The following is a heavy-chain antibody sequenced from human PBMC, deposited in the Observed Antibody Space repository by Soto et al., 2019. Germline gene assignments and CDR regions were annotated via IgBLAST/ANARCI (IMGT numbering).Heavy chain of an antibody. Sequence: PSDTLSLTCTVSGGSVSSGSYYWSWIRQPPGKGLEWIGYIYYSGSTNYNPSLKSRVTISVDTSKNQFSLKLSSVTAADTAVYYCARVGTWRWYFDYWGQGTLVTVSS. V-gene: IGHV4-61*01. D-gene: IGHD6-13*01. CDR2: IYYSGST. J-gene: IGHJ4*02. CDR3: ARVGTWRWYFDY. CDR1: GGSVSSGSYY.